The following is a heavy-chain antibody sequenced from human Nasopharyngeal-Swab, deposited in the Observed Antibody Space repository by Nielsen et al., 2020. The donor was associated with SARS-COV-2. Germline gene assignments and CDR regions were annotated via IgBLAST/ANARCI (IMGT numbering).Heavy chain of an antibody. D-gene: IGHD5-24*01. J-gene: IGHJ4*02. CDR3: AKDMGDGYNPIQGY. Sequence: LSLTCAASGFTFDDYAMHWVRQAPGKGLEWVSLISGDGGSTYYADSVKGRFTISRDNSKNSLYLQMNSLRTEDTALYYCAKDMGDGYNPIQGYWGQGTLVTVSS. CDR2: ISGDGGST. CDR1: GFTFDDYA. V-gene: IGHV3-43*02.